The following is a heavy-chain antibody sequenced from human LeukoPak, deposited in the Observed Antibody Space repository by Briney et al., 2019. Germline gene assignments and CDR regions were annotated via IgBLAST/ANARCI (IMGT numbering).Heavy chain of an antibody. CDR3: ARLGLGGAFDI. Sequence: SQTLSLTCAISGDSVSSNSAVWNWIRQSPSRGLEWLVRTYYRSKLYNDYAVSVKSRITIKPDTSKNQFSLQLNSATPEDTAVYYCARLGLGGAFDIWGQGTMVTVSS. J-gene: IGHJ3*02. CDR2: TYYRSKLYN. V-gene: IGHV6-1*01. D-gene: IGHD2-15*01. CDR1: GDSVSSNSAV.